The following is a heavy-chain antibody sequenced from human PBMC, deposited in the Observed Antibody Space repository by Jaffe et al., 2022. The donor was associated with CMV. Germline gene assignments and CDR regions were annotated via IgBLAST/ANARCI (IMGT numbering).Heavy chain of an antibody. CDR2: IYYSGST. CDR3: ARHRLRYYYDSSGRNWFDP. V-gene: IGHV4-39*01. CDR1: GGSISSSSYY. J-gene: IGHJ5*02. D-gene: IGHD3-22*01. Sequence: QLQLQESGPGLVKPSETLSLTCTVSGGSISSSSYYWGWIRQPPGKGLEWIGSIYYSGSTYYNPSLKSRVTISVDTSKNQFSLKLSSVTAADTAVYYCARHRLRYYYDSSGRNWFDPWGQGTLVTVSS.